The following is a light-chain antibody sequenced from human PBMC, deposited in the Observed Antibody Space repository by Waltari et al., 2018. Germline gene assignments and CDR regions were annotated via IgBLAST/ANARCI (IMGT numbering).Light chain of an antibody. Sequence: QSALTQPASVSGSPGQSITISCSGTSSDVGDYRYVAWYQQHPGKAPKLMIYEVSNRPSGVSNRFSGSKSGNMASLTISGLQAEDEADYYCSSYTTSTSYVVFGGGTKLTVL. J-gene: IGLJ2*01. CDR2: EVS. CDR1: SSDVGDYRY. CDR3: SSYTTSTSYVV. V-gene: IGLV2-14*01.